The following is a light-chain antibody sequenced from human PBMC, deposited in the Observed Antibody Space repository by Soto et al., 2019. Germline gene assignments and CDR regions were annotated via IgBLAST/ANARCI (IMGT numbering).Light chain of an antibody. CDR3: QQYHNWPPQHT. J-gene: IGKJ2*01. V-gene: IGKV3-15*01. CDR1: QTIASN. Sequence: EIVMTQSPASLSVSPGDGATLSCRASQTIASNLAWYQQKPGQGPRLLIHGASTRAAGVPARFSGSGSGTDFALTISGLQSEDFAVYYCQQYHNWPPQHTFGQGTKLQIK. CDR2: GAS.